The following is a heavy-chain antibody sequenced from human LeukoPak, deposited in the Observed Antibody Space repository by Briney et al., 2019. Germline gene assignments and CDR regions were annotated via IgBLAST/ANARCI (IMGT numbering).Heavy chain of an antibody. J-gene: IGHJ5*02. CDR2: INPNSGGT. CDR3: ARDLGYCSSTSCYNWFDP. V-gene: IGHV1-2*02. Sequence: ASVTVSCKASGYTFTGYYMHWVRQAPGQGLEWMGWINPNSGGTNYAQKLQGRVTMTTDTSTSTAYMELRSLRSDDTAVYYCARDLGYCSSTSCYNWFDPWGQGTLVTVSS. CDR1: GYTFTGYY. D-gene: IGHD2-2*01.